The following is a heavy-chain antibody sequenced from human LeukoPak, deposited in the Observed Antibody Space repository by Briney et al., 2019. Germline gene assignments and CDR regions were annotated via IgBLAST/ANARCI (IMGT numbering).Heavy chain of an antibody. V-gene: IGHV3-74*01. CDR1: GFAFSSNW. Sequence: GGSLRLSCAASGFAFSSNWMHWVRQTPGKGLVWVSRINSGGSGTSYADSVEGRFTISRDNAKNTLYLQMNSLRAEDTAVYYCARDGYNKYGMDVWGQGTTVTVSS. J-gene: IGHJ6*02. CDR2: INSGGSGT. CDR3: ARDGYNKYGMDV.